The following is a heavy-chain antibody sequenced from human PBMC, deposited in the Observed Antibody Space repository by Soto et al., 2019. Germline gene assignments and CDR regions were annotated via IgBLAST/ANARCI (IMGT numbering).Heavy chain of an antibody. CDR1: GFSLSTSGVG. Sequence: QITLKESGPTLVKPTQTLTLTCTFSGFSLSTSGVGVGWIRQPPGKALEWLALIYWDDDKRFSPSLKSRLTINKDTYKTQVVLTLTTMAHVDTATYYCARRRDGYTSGWYSNWFDPWGQGTLVTVSS. V-gene: IGHV2-5*02. D-gene: IGHD6-19*01. CDR2: IYWDDDK. J-gene: IGHJ5*02. CDR3: ARRRDGYTSGWYSNWFDP.